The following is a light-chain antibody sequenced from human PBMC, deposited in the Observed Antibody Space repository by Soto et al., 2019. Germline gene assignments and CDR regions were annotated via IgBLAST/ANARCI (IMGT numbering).Light chain of an antibody. J-gene: IGKJ1*01. CDR2: GAS. CDR1: QSVSSSY. Sequence: EIVLTQSPGTLSLSPGERATLSCRASQSVSSSYLAWYQQKPGQAPRLLIYGASSRSTGIPDRFSGSGSGTDFTLTISRLEPEDFAVYYCQQYGSSPRTFGQWTKVELK. CDR3: QQYGSSPRT. V-gene: IGKV3-20*01.